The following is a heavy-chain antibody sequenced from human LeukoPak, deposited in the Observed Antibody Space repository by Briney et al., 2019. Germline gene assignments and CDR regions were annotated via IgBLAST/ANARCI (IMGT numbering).Heavy chain of an antibody. V-gene: IGHV3-11*01. J-gene: IGHJ4*02. Sequence: GGSRRLPSASSGFPFNDYYMSWTRQAPGKGLEWGSYISSSGSTIYYADSVKCRFTISRDIANNSLYLQMNSLRAEDTAVYYCARCIAAAGPDYYFDYWGQGTLVTVSS. D-gene: IGHD6-13*01. CDR3: ARCIAAAGPDYYFDY. CDR2: ISSSGSTI. CDR1: GFPFNDYY.